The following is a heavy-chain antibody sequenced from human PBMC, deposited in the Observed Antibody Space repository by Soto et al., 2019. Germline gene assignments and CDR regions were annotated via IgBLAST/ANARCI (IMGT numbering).Heavy chain of an antibody. J-gene: IGHJ6*02. D-gene: IGHD3-22*01. V-gene: IGHV4-4*02. CDR3: ARHYYYANHCYYAMDV. Sequence: SETLSLTCAVSGGSISSTNWWSWVRQSPEKGLEWIGEIYHDGSTNRNPSLRSRVTISVDNSKNQFSLKLTSVTAADTAVYYCARHYYYANHCYYAMDVWGQGTAVTVSS. CDR2: IYHDGST. CDR1: GGSISSTNW.